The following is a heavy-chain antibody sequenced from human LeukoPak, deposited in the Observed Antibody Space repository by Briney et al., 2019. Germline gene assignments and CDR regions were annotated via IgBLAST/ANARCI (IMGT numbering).Heavy chain of an antibody. D-gene: IGHD4-17*01. CDR3: ARDEYGETGY. Sequence: GGSLRLSCTTPGFIFSTYWMSWVRQAPGKGLEWVANIKQDGSEKYYVDSVKGRFTISRDNAKNSLYLQMNSLRAEDTAVYYCARDEYGETGYWGQGTLVTVSA. V-gene: IGHV3-7*01. CDR2: IKQDGSEK. CDR1: GFIFSTYW. J-gene: IGHJ4*02.